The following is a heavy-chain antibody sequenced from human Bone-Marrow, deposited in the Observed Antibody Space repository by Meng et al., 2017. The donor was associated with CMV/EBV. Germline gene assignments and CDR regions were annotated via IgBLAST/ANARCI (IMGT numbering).Heavy chain of an antibody. J-gene: IGHJ5*02. V-gene: IGHV1-46*01. CDR1: GYTFTSNY. CDR2: INPSGGRT. Sequence: ASVKVSCKASGYTFTSNYMHWARQAPGQGLEWMGIINPSGGRTRYAQKFQGRVTMTRDTSTNTVYMELSSLRSEDTAVYYCARDPNRNWFDPWGQGTLVTVSS. D-gene: IGHD3-16*01. CDR3: ARDPNRNWFDP.